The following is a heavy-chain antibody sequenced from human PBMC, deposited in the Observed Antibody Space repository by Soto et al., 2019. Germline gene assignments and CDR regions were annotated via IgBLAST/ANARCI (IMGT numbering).Heavy chain of an antibody. Sequence: PSETLSLTCTVPGGSISSSSYYWGWIRQPPGKGLEWIGSIYYSGSTYYNPSLKSRVTISVDTSKNQFYLKLSSVTAADTAVYYCARHIEYSSSSDFDYWGQGTLVTVSS. CDR2: IYYSGST. CDR3: ARHIEYSSSSDFDY. J-gene: IGHJ4*02. CDR1: GGSISSSSYY. D-gene: IGHD6-6*01. V-gene: IGHV4-39*01.